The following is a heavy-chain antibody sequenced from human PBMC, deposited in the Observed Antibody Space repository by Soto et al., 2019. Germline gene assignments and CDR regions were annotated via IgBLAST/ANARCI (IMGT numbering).Heavy chain of an antibody. Sequence: GASLKVSCKASGYTFTGYYMHWVRQAPGQGLEWMGWINPNSGGTNYAQKFQGWVTMTRDTSISTAYMELSRLRSDDTAVYYCAREYETPQRMGELPIIEYYFDYWGQGTLVTVSS. J-gene: IGHJ4*02. CDR3: AREYETPQRMGELPIIEYYFDY. CDR2: INPNSGGT. CDR1: GYTFTGYY. D-gene: IGHD3-16*01. V-gene: IGHV1-2*04.